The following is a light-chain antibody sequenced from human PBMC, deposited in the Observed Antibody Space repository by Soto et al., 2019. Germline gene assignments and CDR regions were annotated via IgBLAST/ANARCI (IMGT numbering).Light chain of an antibody. Sequence: ETVMTQSPATLSVSPGERATLSCRASQSISNTLAWYQQKPGQAPRLIMFRTSTRSTGVPARFSGSGSGTEFNLTISSLQSEDFAVDYCQQYNNWPRATFGGGTKVEIK. J-gene: IGKJ4*01. CDR2: RTS. V-gene: IGKV3-15*01. CDR1: QSISNT. CDR3: QQYNNWPRAT.